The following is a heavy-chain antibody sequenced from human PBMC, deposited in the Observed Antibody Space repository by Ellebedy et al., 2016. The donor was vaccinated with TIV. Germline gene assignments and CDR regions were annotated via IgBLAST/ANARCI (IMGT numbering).Heavy chain of an antibody. V-gene: IGHV1-46*01. J-gene: IGHJ4*02. CDR2: INPIGWST. CDR3: VRDLSTADYRDY. CDR1: GYTFTSYF. D-gene: IGHD4-11*01. Sequence: ASVKVSCKASGYTFTSYFIYWVRQAPGQGLEWMGVINPIGWSTTYAQKFQGRVAMTRDTSTSTVYMELSSLRSEDTAVYYCVRDLSTADYRDYWGQGTLVTVSS.